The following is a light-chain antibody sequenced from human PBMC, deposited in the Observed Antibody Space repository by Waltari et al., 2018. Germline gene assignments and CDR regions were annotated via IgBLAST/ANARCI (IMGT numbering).Light chain of an antibody. J-gene: IGKJ4*01. CDR3: QEYDSLPVT. Sequence: DIQMTQSPSTLSASVGDRVTITCRASQSVKNNLAWYQQKPGKAPKVLIHEASRLESGVPSRFSGSGYGTEFTLTISSLQPDDFATYYCQEYDSLPVTFGGGTKVEIK. CDR1: QSVKNN. CDR2: EAS. V-gene: IGKV1-5*03.